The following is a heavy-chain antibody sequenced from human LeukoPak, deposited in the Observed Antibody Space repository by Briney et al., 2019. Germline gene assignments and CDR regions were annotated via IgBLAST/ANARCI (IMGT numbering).Heavy chain of an antibody. Sequence: GGSLRLSCAASGFPFTDFSMHWVRQAPGKGLVWVARIKGDGSSTIYADSVKGRFTISRDNSKNTLYLQTSSLRAEDTAVYYCARASTTVPNLLDHWGRGTLVTVSS. J-gene: IGHJ4*02. CDR3: ARASTTVPNLLDH. D-gene: IGHD4-17*01. V-gene: IGHV3-74*01. CDR2: IKGDGSST. CDR1: GFPFTDFS.